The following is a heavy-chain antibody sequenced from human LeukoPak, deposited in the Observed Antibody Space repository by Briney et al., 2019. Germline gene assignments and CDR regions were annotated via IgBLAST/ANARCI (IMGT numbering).Heavy chain of an antibody. CDR1: GFTFSPYS. CDR3: ARVGAPDY. CDR2: ISSSSAYI. J-gene: IGHJ4*02. D-gene: IGHD1-26*01. V-gene: IGHV3-21*01. Sequence: PGGSLGLSCAASGFTFSPYSMNWVRQAPGKGLEWVSSISSSSAYIYYADSVKGRFTISRDNANNSLYLQMNSLRAEDTAMYYCARVGAPDYWGQGTLVTVSS.